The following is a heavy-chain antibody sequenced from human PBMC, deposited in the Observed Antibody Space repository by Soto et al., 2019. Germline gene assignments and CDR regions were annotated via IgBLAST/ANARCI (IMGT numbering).Heavy chain of an antibody. J-gene: IGHJ4*02. CDR2: IYYSGST. CDR1: GGSIGSYY. V-gene: IGHV4-59*01. D-gene: IGHD4-17*01. Sequence: SKAQSVTCYVLGGSIGSYYWRWIRQAAGKGLEWIGYIYYSGSTNYNPSLKSRVTISVDTSNNHSSLKLSSVTAADTAVYYCARMGPLRSAPRRFDYWGQGTLVTVSS. CDR3: ARMGPLRSAPRRFDY.